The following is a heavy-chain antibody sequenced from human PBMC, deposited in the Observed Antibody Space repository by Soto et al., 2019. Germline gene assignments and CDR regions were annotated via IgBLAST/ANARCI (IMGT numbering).Heavy chain of an antibody. V-gene: IGHV4-59*08. D-gene: IGHD5-18*01. Sequence: SETLSLTCTVSGGSISSYYWSWIRQPPGKGLEWIGYIYYSGSTNYNPSLKSRVTISVDTSKNQFSLKLMSVTAADTAVYFCSIVLEGAPGHSGFDSWGQGTRVTVSS. J-gene: IGHJ4*02. CDR2: IYYSGST. CDR3: SIVLEGAPGHSGFDS. CDR1: GGSISSYY.